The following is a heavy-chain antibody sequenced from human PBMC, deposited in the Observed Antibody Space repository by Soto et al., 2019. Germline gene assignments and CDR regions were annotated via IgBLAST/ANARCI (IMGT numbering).Heavy chain of an antibody. Sequence: PGGSLRLSCAASEFTFNIYNMNWVRQAPGKGLEWVSSISSTSSHLKYAASVRGRFTISRDNAKNSLYLQMNSLRAEDTAVYYCAKLGSLGHPYYYGMDVWGPGTTVTVSS. CDR2: ISSTSSHL. CDR3: AKLGSLGHPYYYGMDV. D-gene: IGHD3-16*01. V-gene: IGHV3-21*04. CDR1: EFTFNIYN. J-gene: IGHJ6*02.